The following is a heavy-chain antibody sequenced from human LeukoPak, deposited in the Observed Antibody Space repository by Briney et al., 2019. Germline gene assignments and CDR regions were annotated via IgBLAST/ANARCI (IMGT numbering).Heavy chain of an antibody. CDR1: GGSFSGYY. CDR2: INHSGST. CDR3: ARARGLNYDYVWGSYRTNYYFDY. V-gene: IGHV4-34*01. D-gene: IGHD3-16*02. Sequence: PSETLSLTCAVYGGSFSGYYWSWIRQPPGKGLEWIGEINHSGSTNYNPSLKSRVTISVDTSKNQFSLKLSSVTAADTAVYYCARARGLNYDYVWGSYRTNYYFDYWGQGTLVTVSS. J-gene: IGHJ4*02.